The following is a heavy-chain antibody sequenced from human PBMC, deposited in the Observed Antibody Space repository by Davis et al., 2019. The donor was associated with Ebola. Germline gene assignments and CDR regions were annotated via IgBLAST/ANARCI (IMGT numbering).Heavy chain of an antibody. Sequence: ASVKVSCKASGYTFTSYGISWVRQAPGQGLEWMGWISAYNGNTNYAQKFQGRVTMTTDTSTTTAYMELRSLRSDDTAVYYCARDMGYYDSLVDYYYAMDVWGQGTTVTVSS. D-gene: IGHD3-22*01. CDR1: GYTFTSYG. J-gene: IGHJ6*02. CDR2: ISAYNGNT. V-gene: IGHV1-18*01. CDR3: ARDMGYYDSLVDYYYAMDV.